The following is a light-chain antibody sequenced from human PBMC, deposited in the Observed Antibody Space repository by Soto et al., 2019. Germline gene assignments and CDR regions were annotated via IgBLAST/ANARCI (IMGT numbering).Light chain of an antibody. J-gene: IGKJ1*01. V-gene: IGKV1-6*01. CDR2: AAS. CDR1: QGISND. Sequence: AIQMTQSPSSLSASLGDRVTITCRASQGISNDLGWYQQKPGKAPRLLIYAASSLQSGVPSKFSGSGSGTDCTLPISSLQPADFATYYCLQDYSYPWTFGQGTKVEI. CDR3: LQDYSYPWT.